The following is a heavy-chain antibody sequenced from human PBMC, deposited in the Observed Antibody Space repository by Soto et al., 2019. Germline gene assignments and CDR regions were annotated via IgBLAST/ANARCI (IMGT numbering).Heavy chain of an antibody. CDR1: GGSISSYY. CDR2: IYYSGST. CDR3: AREMQYYDSSGYLNWFDP. J-gene: IGHJ5*02. V-gene: IGHV4-59*01. D-gene: IGHD3-22*01. Sequence: LSLTCTVSGGSISSYYWSWIRQPPGKGLEWIGYIYYSGSTNYNPSLKSRVTISVDTSKNQFSLKLSSVTAADTAVYYCAREMQYYDSSGYLNWFDPWGQGTLVTVSS.